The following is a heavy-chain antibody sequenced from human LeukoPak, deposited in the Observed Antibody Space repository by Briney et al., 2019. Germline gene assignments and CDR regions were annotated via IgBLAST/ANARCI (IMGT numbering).Heavy chain of an antibody. CDR3: TTDRWVTIFGVVIPDY. CDR2: ISSSGDST. CDR1: GFTFSDSY. J-gene: IGHJ4*02. D-gene: IGHD3-3*01. V-gene: IGHV3-11*01. Sequence: NPGGSLRLSCAASGFTFSDSYMSWIRQSPGKGLELISYISSSGDSTDYAGSVKGRFAISRDNAKNSLFLQMDSLRAEDTAVYYCTTDRWVTIFGVVIPDYWGQGTLVTVSS.